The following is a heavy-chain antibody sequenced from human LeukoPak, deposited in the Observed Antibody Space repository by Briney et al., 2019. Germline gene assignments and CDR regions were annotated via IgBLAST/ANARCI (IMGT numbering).Heavy chain of an antibody. CDR2: ITWNGGTI. D-gene: IGHD3-10*01. Sequence: PGGSLRLSCAASGFTFSSYSMNWVRQAPGKGLEWVSGITWNGGTIDYADSVKGRFTISRDNAKNSLYLQMNSLRAEDTALYYCATRYASGPIADYWGQGTLVTVSS. CDR1: GFTFSSYS. J-gene: IGHJ4*02. CDR3: ATRYASGPIADY. V-gene: IGHV3-9*01.